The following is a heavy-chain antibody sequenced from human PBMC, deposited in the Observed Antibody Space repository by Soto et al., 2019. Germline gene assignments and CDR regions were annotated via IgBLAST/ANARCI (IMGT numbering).Heavy chain of an antibody. CDR3: ARDFPYMDV. CDR2: ISSDGSTT. CDR1: GFTFSNYW. J-gene: IGHJ6*02. Sequence: PGGSLRLSCAASGFTFSNYWMHWVRQAPGKGLVWVSRISSDGSTTSYADSVKGRFTISRDNAKNSLYLQMNSLRDEDTAVYYCARDFPYMDVWGQGTTVNVS. V-gene: IGHV3-74*01.